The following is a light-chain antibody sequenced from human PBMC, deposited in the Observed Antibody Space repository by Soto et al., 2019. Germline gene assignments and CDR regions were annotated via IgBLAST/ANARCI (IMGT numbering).Light chain of an antibody. CDR1: QSVSSSY. Sequence: EIVLTQSPGTLSLSPGERATLSCRASQSVSSSYLAWYQQKPGQATRLLIYGASSRATGIPDRFSGSGSGTDFTLTISRLEPEDFAVYYCQQYCSSPPITFGQGTRLEIK. V-gene: IGKV3-20*01. CDR3: QQYCSSPPIT. J-gene: IGKJ5*01. CDR2: GAS.